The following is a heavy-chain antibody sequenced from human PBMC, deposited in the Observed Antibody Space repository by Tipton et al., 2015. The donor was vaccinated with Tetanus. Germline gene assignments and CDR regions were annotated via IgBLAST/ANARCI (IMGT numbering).Heavy chain of an antibody. CDR3: ARLVRQWLVPEGY. V-gene: IGHV1-18*01. D-gene: IGHD6-19*01. CDR2: NSGYNGNT. CDR1: GYTFTNYG. Sequence: QSGPEVKKPGASVKVSCKASGYTFTNYGINWVRQAPGQGLEWMGWNSGYNGNTNYAQKLQGRVTMTTDTSTNTAYMELRSLRSDDTAVYYCARLVRQWLVPEGYWGQGTLVTVSS. J-gene: IGHJ4*02.